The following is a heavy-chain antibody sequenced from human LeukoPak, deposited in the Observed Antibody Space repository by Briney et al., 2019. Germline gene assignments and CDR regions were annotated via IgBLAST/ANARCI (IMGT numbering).Heavy chain of an antibody. Sequence: GASVKVSCKASGYTFTSYGISWVRQAPGQGLEWMGWISAYNGNTNYAQKLQGRVTMTTDTSTSSAYMELRSLRSDDTAVYYCARDLPYRGGDCYSNGMDVWGKGTTVTVSS. CDR2: ISAYNGNT. CDR1: GYTFTSYG. V-gene: IGHV1-18*04. J-gene: IGHJ6*04. D-gene: IGHD2-21*02. CDR3: ARDLPYRGGDCYSNGMDV.